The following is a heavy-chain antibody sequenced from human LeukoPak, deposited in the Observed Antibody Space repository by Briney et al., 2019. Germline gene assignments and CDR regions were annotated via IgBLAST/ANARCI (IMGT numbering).Heavy chain of an antibody. CDR2: VYSGGST. CDR3: AREGPDY. Sequence: GGSLRLSCAASGFTVITNYMNWVRQAPGKGLEWVSVVYSGGSTFYADSVKGRFTISRDNAKNSLYLQMNSLRAEDTAVYYCAREGPDYWGQGTLVTVSS. V-gene: IGHV3-66*01. J-gene: IGHJ4*02. CDR1: GFTVITNY.